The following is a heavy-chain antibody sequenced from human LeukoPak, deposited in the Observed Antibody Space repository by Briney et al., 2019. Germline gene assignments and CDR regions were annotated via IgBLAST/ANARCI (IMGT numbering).Heavy chain of an antibody. CDR2: ISGSGGST. Sequence: PGGSLRLSCAASGFTFSSYAMSWVRQAPGKGLEWVSAISGSGGSTYYADSVKGRFTISRDNSENTLYLQMNSLRAEDTAVYYCAKEPLSGSYEGILDYWGQGTLVTVSS. D-gene: IGHD1-26*01. CDR3: AKEPLSGSYEGILDY. V-gene: IGHV3-23*01. J-gene: IGHJ4*02. CDR1: GFTFSSYA.